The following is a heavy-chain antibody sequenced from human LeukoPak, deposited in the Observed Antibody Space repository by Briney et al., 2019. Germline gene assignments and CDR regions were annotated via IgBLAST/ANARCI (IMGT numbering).Heavy chain of an antibody. CDR2: ISGSGGST. D-gene: IGHD3-22*01. CDR3: AKNYYDSSGYYSWYFDY. V-gene: IGHV3-23*01. Sequence: GGSLRLSCAASGFTFSSYAMSCVRQAPGKGLEWVSAISGSGGSTYYADSVKGRFTISRDNSKKTLYLQMNSLRAEDMAVYYCAKNYYDSSGYYSWYFDYWGQGTQVTVSS. J-gene: IGHJ4*02. CDR1: GFTFSSYA.